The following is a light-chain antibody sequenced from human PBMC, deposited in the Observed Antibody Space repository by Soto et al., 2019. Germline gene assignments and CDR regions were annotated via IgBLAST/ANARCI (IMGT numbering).Light chain of an antibody. CDR3: QQRSNWPRT. CDR2: DAS. J-gene: IGKJ2*01. CDR1: QSVSRY. Sequence: EIVLTQSPATLSLSPGERATLSCRASQSVSRYLAWYQQKPGQAPRLLIYDASNRATGIPARFSGSGSWTDFTLTISSLEPEDFAVYYCQQRSNWPRTFGQGTKLEIK. V-gene: IGKV3-11*01.